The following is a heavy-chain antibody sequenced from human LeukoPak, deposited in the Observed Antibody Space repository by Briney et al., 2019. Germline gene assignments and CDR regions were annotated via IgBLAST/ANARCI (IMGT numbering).Heavy chain of an antibody. CDR2: INPSGGST. Sequence: ASVKVSCKTSGYTFTRYYMHWVRQAPGQGLEWVGIINPSGGSTSYAQKFQGRVILTRDTSTSTVYMELSSLRTEDTAMYYCARVNGDSQTHNDYWGQGTLVTVSS. J-gene: IGHJ4*02. D-gene: IGHD4-17*01. CDR1: GYTFTRYY. CDR3: ARVNGDSQTHNDY. V-gene: IGHV1-46*01.